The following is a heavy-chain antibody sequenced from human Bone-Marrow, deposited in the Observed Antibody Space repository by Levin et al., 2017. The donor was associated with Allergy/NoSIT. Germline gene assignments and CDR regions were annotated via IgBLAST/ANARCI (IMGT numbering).Heavy chain of an antibody. Sequence: GGSLRLSCAASGFTFSSYAMSWVRQAPGKGLEWVSAISGSGGSTYYADSVKGRFTISRDNSKNTLYLQMNSLRAEDTAVYYCAKDGSRGYSGYDWGAYFDYWGQGTLVTVSS. CDR1: GFTFSSYA. J-gene: IGHJ4*02. CDR2: ISGSGGST. D-gene: IGHD5-12*01. V-gene: IGHV3-23*01. CDR3: AKDGSRGYSGYDWGAYFDY.